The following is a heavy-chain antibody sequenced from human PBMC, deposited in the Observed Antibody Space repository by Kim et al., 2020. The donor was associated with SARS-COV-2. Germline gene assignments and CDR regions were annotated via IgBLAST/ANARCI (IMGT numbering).Heavy chain of an antibody. D-gene: IGHD2-2*01. V-gene: IGHV5-10-1*01. CDR3: ARHFIVVVPAAMRYYGMDV. J-gene: IGHJ6*02. Sequence: GESLKISCKGSGYSFTSYWISWVRQMPGKGLEWMGRIDPSDSYTNYSPSFQGHVTISADKSISTAYLQWSSLKASDTAMYYCARHFIVVVPAAMRYYGMDVWGQGTTVTVSS. CDR2: IDPSDSYT. CDR1: GYSFTSYW.